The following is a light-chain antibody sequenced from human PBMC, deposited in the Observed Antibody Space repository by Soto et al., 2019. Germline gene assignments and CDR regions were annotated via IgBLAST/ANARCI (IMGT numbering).Light chain of an antibody. J-gene: IGKJ1*01. CDR1: QSISSF. CDR3: QQSYSTPRT. V-gene: IGKV1-39*01. CDR2: AAS. Sequence: IQMNQSPSFPSAFVGEKVTITFRASQSISSFLNWYQKKPRKAPKLLIYAASSLQSGVPSRFSGSGSGTDFTLTISSLQPEDFATYYCQQSYSTPRTFGQGTKVDIK.